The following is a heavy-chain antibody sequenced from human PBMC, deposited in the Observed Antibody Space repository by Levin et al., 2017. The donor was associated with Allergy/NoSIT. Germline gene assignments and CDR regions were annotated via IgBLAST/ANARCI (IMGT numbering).Heavy chain of an antibody. D-gene: IGHD2-2*01. CDR1: GFTFSRHG. J-gene: IGHJ6*02. CDR2: ISYEGSNK. V-gene: IGHV3-30*04. Sequence: QSGGSLRLSCAASGFTFSRHGMHWVRQAPGKGLEWVAVISYEGSNKYYADSVKGRFSISRDNSKNALFLQMNTLRAEDTAMYYCARGDFVGAPAAYAMDVWGQGTTVTVSS. CDR3: ARGDFVGAPAAYAMDV.